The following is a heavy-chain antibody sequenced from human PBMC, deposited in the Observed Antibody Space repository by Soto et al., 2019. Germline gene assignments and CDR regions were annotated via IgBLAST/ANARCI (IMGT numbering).Heavy chain of an antibody. CDR2: ISGSGGST. J-gene: IGHJ5*02. D-gene: IGHD3-22*01. CDR1: GFTFSSYA. V-gene: IGHV3-23*01. CDR3: AREIYDSSGYRFDP. Sequence: GGSLRLSCAASGFTFSSYAMSWVRQAPGKGLEWVSAISGSGGSTYYADSVKGRFTISRDNSKNTLYLQMNSLRAEDTAVYYCAREIYDSSGYRFDPWGQGTLVTVSP.